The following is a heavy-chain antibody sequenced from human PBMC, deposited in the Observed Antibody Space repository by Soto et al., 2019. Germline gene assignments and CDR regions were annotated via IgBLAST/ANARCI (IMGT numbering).Heavy chain of an antibody. CDR2: IDWDDDK. V-gene: IGHV2-70*11. J-gene: IGHJ6*03. Sequence: SGPTLVNPTQTLTLTCTFSGFSLSTSGMCVSWIRQPPGKVLELLACIDWDDDKYYSTSLKTRLTISKDTSKNQVVLTMTNMDPVDTATYYCARMRRVINYYYYYYMDVWGKGTTVTVSS. CDR3: ARMRRVINYYYYYYMDV. CDR1: GFSLSTSGMC. D-gene: IGHD2-21*01.